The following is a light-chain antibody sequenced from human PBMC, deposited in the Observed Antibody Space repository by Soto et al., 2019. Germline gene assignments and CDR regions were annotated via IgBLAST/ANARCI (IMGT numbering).Light chain of an antibody. CDR2: DVS. Sequence: QSVLTQPASVSGSPGQSITISCTGTSSDVGAYNYVSWYQQHPSKAPKLMIYDVSSRPSGVSNRFSCSKSSNTATVTFFLLLAEDADDYCWGSRTSGTFEVYGAGTEVTV. V-gene: IGLV2-14*03. CDR3: GSRTSGTFEV. J-gene: IGLJ1*01. CDR1: SSDVGAYNY.